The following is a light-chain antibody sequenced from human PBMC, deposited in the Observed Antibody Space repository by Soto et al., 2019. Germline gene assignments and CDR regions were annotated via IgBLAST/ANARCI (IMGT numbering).Light chain of an antibody. J-gene: IGKJ5*01. CDR1: QGIRND. Sequence: AIQMTQSPSSLSASVGDRVTITCRASQGIRNDLGWYQQKPGKAPKLLIYAASSLQSGVPSRFSGSGSGTDFTLAISRLEPEDFAVYYCQLYGSSLITFGQGTRLEIK. CDR2: AAS. CDR3: QLYGSSLIT. V-gene: IGKV1-6*01.